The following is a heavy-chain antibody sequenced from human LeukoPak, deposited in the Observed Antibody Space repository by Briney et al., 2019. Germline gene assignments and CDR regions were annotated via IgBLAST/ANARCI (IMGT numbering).Heavy chain of an antibody. Sequence: RGSLRLSCAASGFTFSSYEMNWVRQAPGKGLEWVSYISSSGSTIYYADSVKGRFTISRDNAKNSLYLQMNSLRAEDTALYYCAKDIYGGNWPNDYWGQGTLVTVSS. CDR2: ISSSGSTI. CDR3: AKDIYGGNWPNDY. D-gene: IGHD4-23*01. CDR1: GFTFSSYE. J-gene: IGHJ4*02. V-gene: IGHV3-48*03.